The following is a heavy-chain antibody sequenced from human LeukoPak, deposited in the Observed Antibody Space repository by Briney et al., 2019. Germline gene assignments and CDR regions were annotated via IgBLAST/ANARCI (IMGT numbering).Heavy chain of an antibody. CDR3: AKDWSNYYDILTGYKDAFDI. J-gene: IGHJ3*02. Sequence: PGGSLRLSCAASGFTFSSYGMHWVRQAPGKGLEWVAVISYDGSNKYYADSVKGRFTISRDNSKNTLYLQMNSLRAEDTAVYYCAKDWSNYYDILTGYKDAFDIWGQGTMVTVSS. CDR2: ISYDGSNK. D-gene: IGHD3-9*01. CDR1: GFTFSSYG. V-gene: IGHV3-30*18.